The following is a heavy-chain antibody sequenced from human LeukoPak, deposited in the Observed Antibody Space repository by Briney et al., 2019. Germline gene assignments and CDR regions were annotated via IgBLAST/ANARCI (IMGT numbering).Heavy chain of an antibody. J-gene: IGHJ3*02. Sequence: SETLSLTCTVSGGSISSYYWSWIRQPPGKGLEWIGYIYYSGSTNYNPSLKSRVTISVDTSKNQFSLDLSSVTAADTAVYYCARQKCTSASCLTKNAFDIWGQGTMVTVSS. CDR3: ARQKCTSASCLTKNAFDI. CDR1: GGSISSYY. V-gene: IGHV4-59*08. D-gene: IGHD2-2*01. CDR2: IYYSGST.